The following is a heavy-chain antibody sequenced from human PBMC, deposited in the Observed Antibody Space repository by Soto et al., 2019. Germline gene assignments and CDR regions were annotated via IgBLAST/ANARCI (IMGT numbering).Heavy chain of an antibody. D-gene: IGHD3-16*01. CDR1: GGSRHSAPHS. CDR2: SYHSGSS. J-gene: IGHJ6*02. V-gene: IGHV4-30-2*06. CDR3: ARENAWGRAGMDV. Sequence: PSETSSRTGPVSGGSRHSAPHSRGCVRQSPWKGLEWIGYSYHSGSSYYNPTLQSRVTISVDRSKAQFYLTLTSVTAAYTSVYYCARENAWGRAGMDVWGQGTTPTVSS.